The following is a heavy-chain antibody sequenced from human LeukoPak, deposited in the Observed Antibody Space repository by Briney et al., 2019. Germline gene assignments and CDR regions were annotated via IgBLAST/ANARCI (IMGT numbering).Heavy chain of an antibody. CDR3: AKDLYEYDILIGL. V-gene: IGHV3-30*18. CDR1: GFPFSSYG. Sequence: GGSLRLSCAASGFPFSSYGMHWVRQAPGKGLEWVAVISYDGSNKCYADSVKGRFTISRDNSKNTLYLQMNSLRAEDTAVYYCAKDLYEYDILIGLWGQGTLVTVSS. CDR2: ISYDGSNK. D-gene: IGHD3-9*01. J-gene: IGHJ4*02.